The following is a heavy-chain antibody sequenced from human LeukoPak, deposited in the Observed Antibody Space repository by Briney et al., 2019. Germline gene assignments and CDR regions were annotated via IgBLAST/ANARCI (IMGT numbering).Heavy chain of an antibody. CDR3: ARDPPAVTANTYG. Sequence: GGSLRLSCAASGVTVGNNYMNWVRQAPGKGLEWVSLIYSGGSTHYADSVKGIFTISRDNSKNTLYLQMNSLRVDDTAVYYCARDPPAVTANTYGWGQGTLVTVYS. CDR2: IYSGGST. V-gene: IGHV3-66*01. CDR1: GVTVGNNY. J-gene: IGHJ4*02. D-gene: IGHD2-2*01.